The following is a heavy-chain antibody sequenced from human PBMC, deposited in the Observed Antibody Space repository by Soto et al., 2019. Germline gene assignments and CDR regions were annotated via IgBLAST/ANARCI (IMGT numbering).Heavy chain of an antibody. V-gene: IGHV4-34*01. CDR1: GGSFSGYY. CDR2: INHSGST. J-gene: IGHJ4*02. D-gene: IGHD4-17*01. CDR3: ASRWFMTTVTPGLD. Sequence: QVQLQQWGAGLLKPSETLSLTCAVYGGSFSGYYWSWIRQPPGKGLEWIGEINHSGSTNYNPSIKRRGTISVDTSKNQFSLKLSSVTAADTAVYYCASRWFMTTVTPGLDWGQGTLVTVSS.